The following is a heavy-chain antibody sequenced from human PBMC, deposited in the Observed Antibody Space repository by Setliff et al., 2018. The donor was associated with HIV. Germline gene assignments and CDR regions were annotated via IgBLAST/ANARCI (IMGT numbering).Heavy chain of an antibody. CDR1: GYTLTELS. CDR2: FDPEDGET. Sequence: ASVKVSCKVSGYTLTELSMHWVRQAPGKGLEWMGGFDPEDGETIYAQKFQGRVTMTRDTSISTAYMELRRLRSDDTAMYYCARDQTPLDAFDIWGQGTMVTVSS. CDR3: ARDQTPLDAFDI. D-gene: IGHD2-15*01. V-gene: IGHV1-24*01. J-gene: IGHJ3*02.